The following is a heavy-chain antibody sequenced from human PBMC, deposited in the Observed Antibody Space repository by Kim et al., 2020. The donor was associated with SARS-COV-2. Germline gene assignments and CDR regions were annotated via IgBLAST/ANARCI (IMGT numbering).Heavy chain of an antibody. V-gene: IGHV3-23*01. J-gene: IGHJ5*02. CDR1: GFTFSSYA. CDR2: ISGSGGST. Sequence: GGSLRLSCAASGFTFSSYAMSWVRQAPGKGLEWVSAISGSGGSTYYADSVKGRFTISRDNSKNTLYLQMNSLRAEDTAVYYCAKDSDCSGGSCYAAGWFDPWGQGTLVTVSS. CDR3: AKDSDCSGGSCYAAGWFDP. D-gene: IGHD2-15*01.